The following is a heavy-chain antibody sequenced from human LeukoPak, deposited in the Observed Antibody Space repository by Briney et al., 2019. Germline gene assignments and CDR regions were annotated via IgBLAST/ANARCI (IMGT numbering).Heavy chain of an antibody. D-gene: IGHD2-2*01. CDR1: GGTFSSYA. V-gene: IGHV1-69*04. CDR2: IIPILGIA. CDR3: ASDLLPLKYQLPPGGFY. Sequence: GASVKVSCKASGGTFSSYAISWVRQAPGQGLEWMGRIIPILGIANYAQKFQGRVTITADKSTSTAYMELSSLRSEDTAVYYCASDLLPLKYQLPPGGFYWGQGTLVTVSS. J-gene: IGHJ4*02.